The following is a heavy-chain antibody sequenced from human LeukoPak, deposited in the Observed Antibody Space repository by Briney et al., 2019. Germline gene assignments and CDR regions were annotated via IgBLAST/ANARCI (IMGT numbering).Heavy chain of an antibody. CDR2: LYSGGET. V-gene: IGHV3-53*01. J-gene: IGHJ4*02. CDR1: EFTVSTNY. CDR3: ASIGRSGWYFDY. D-gene: IGHD6-19*01. Sequence: TGGSLRLSCAASEFTVSTNYMDWVRQAPGKGLEWVSVLYSGGETYYADSEKGRFTISRDNSKNTLYLLMNSLRAEDTAVYYCASIGRSGWYFDYWGQGTLVTVSS.